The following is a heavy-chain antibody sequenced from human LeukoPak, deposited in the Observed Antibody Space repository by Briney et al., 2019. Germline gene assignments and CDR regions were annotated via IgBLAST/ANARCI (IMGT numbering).Heavy chain of an antibody. CDR3: AKEGKSGSYGSGSHYDS. J-gene: IGHJ4*02. CDR1: GFSFSESA. CDR2: IRTKPNNYAT. Sequence: GGSLRLSCVVSGFSFSESAMHWVRQAPGKGLEWVGRIRTKPNNYATAYNQSMQGRFTISRDDSKSTVYLQMNSLRAEDTALYYCAKEGKSGSYGSGSHYDSWGQGTLVTVSS. V-gene: IGHV3-73*01. D-gene: IGHD3-10*01.